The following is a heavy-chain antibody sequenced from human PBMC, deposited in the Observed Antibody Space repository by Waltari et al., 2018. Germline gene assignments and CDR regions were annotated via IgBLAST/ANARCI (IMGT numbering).Heavy chain of an antibody. Sequence: QVQLQESGPGLIKPSETLSLTCTVSGASITTYYWSWIRQSAGRGLEWIGRIYGSGSTDYNPSLRSRVYMSVDTSKNHFSLKLSSVTTTDTAVYFCARAGYDYFLRTDRYGDVFDIWGQGTMDTVSS. CDR2: IYGSGST. CDR1: GASITTYY. V-gene: IGHV4-4*07. CDR3: ARAGYDYFLRTDRYGDVFDI. J-gene: IGHJ3*02. D-gene: IGHD3-16*02.